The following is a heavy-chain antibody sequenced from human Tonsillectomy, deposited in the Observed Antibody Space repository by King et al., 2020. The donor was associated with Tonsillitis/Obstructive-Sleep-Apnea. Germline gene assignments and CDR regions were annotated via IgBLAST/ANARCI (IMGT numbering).Heavy chain of an antibody. D-gene: IGHD5-18*01. Sequence: VQLVQSGAEVKKPGASVKVSCKASGYTFTAYYLHWVRQAPGQGLEWMGRINPNSGDTNYAQKFQGRVTMTRDTSISTAYMELSRLKSDDTAVYFCAREGYSPMYVWGKGTTVTVSS. J-gene: IGHJ6*03. CDR3: AREGYSPMYV. CDR2: INPNSGDT. V-gene: IGHV1-2*06. CDR1: GYTFTAYY.